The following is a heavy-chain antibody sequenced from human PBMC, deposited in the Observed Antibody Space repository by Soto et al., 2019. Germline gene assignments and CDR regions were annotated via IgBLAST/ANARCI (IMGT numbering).Heavy chain of an antibody. Sequence: PSDTLSLTCTVSGASITQYYWNWIRQSPGKGLEWIVSVSSTGSTYYNPSLKSRVTISVDTSENQFSLKLSSVTAADTAVYYCARPVVDGTVAGTGSLDYWGQGTRVNGS. CDR1: GASITQYY. V-gene: IGHV4-4*08. J-gene: IGHJ4*02. CDR2: VSSTGST. CDR3: ARPVVDGTVAGTGSLDY. D-gene: IGHD6-19*01.